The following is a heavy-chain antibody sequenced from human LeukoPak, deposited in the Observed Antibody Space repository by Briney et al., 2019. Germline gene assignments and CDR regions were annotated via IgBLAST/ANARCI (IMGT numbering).Heavy chain of an antibody. Sequence: GGSLRLSCAASGFTVSSNYMSWVRQAPGKGLEWVSVIYSGGSTYYADSVKGRFTISRDNSKNTLYLQMNSLRAEDTAVYYCARSRLGYYDGSGYYYGAFDIWGQGTMVTVSS. J-gene: IGHJ3*02. CDR1: GFTVSSNY. CDR3: ARSRLGYYDGSGYYYGAFDI. D-gene: IGHD3-22*01. V-gene: IGHV3-53*01. CDR2: IYSGGST.